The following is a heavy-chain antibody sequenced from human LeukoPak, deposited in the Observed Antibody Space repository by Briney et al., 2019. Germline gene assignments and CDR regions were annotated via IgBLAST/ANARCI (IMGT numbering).Heavy chain of an antibody. Sequence: GGSLRLSCAASGFTFSSYAMHWVRQAPGKGLEWVAVISYDGSNKYYADSVKGRSTISRDNSKNTLYLQMNSLRAEDTAVYYCARVGGITMVRGVKLDYWGQGTLVTVSS. D-gene: IGHD3-10*01. CDR3: ARVGGITMVRGVKLDY. J-gene: IGHJ4*02. CDR1: GFTFSSYA. V-gene: IGHV3-30-3*01. CDR2: ISYDGSNK.